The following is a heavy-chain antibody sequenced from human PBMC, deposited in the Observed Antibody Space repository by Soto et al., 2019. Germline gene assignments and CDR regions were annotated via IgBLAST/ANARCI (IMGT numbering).Heavy chain of an antibody. J-gene: IGHJ6*02. Sequence: QFQLVQSGAEVKQPGASVQVSCKASGYTFISYAISWVRQVPGQGLEWLGRVSPYSGSTDYAQNFQGRVTMTTDTSANTAYMDLRNLRSDDTAVYFCARDLLTRTPWGSATVQLSYYGMAVWGQGTTVTVSS. CDR1: GYTFISYA. D-gene: IGHD3-16*01. V-gene: IGHV1-18*01. CDR3: ARDLLTRTPWGSATVQLSYYGMAV. CDR2: VSPYSGST.